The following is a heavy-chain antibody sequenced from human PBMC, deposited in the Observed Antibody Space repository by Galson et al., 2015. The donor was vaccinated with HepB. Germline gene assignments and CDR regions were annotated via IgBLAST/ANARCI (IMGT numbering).Heavy chain of an antibody. CDR2: ISYDGSNK. CDR1: GFTFSSYG. J-gene: IGHJ5*02. V-gene: IGHV3-30*18. D-gene: IGHD2-15*01. Sequence: SLRLSCAASGFTFSSYGMHWVRQAPGKGLEWVAVISYDGSNKYYADSVKGRFTIPRDNSKNTLYLQMNSLRAEDTAVYYCAKAGRYCSGGSCYSLRSNWFDPWGQGTLVTVSS. CDR3: AKAGRYCSGGSCYSLRSNWFDP.